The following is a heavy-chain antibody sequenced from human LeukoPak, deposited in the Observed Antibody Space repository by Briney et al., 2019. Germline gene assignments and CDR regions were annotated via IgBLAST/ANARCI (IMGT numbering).Heavy chain of an antibody. CDR3: ARVAGSSKSEYLHP. Sequence: PSETLSLPCTLSGRSISISSYHWGWVRQPRGGGLEGIGSIYYAGNAYYNPSLKSRVTISVDTSKNLFSLTLSSVTAADTAVYYCARVAGSSKSEYLHPWGQGTLVTVSS. V-gene: IGHV4-39*01. CDR1: GRSISISSYH. J-gene: IGHJ1*01. CDR2: IYYAGNA. D-gene: IGHD6-13*01.